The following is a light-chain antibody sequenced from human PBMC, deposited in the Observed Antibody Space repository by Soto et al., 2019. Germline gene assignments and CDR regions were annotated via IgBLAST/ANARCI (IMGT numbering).Light chain of an antibody. CDR1: QGISNS. Sequence: DIQMTQSPSSLSASVGDRVTITCRANQGISNSLAWYQQKPWKVTKLLIYAASSLQSGVPSRFRGSGYRTEFTLPISSLQPADFATYSCQSYNTDRPTFVQGTRLEAK. CDR3: QSYNTDRPT. V-gene: IGKV1-27*01. CDR2: AAS. J-gene: IGKJ5*01.